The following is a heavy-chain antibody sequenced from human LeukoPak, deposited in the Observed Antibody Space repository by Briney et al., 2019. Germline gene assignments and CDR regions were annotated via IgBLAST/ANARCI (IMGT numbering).Heavy chain of an antibody. J-gene: IGHJ4*02. CDR1: GYTFNGYY. D-gene: IGHD6-13*01. CDR2: INPNSGGT. CDR3: ATRYTNSWYDTDY. V-gene: IGHV1-2*02. Sequence: ASVKVSCKASGYTFNGYYIHWVRQAPGQGLEWMGWINPNSGGTHYAQKFQGTVTMTRDTSISTAYMELSRLRSDDTAIYYCATRYTNSWYDTDYWGQGTLVTVSS.